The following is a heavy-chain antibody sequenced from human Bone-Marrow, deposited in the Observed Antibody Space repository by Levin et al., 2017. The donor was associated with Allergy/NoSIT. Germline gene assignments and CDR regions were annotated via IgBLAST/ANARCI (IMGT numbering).Heavy chain of an antibody. V-gene: IGHV3-23*01. Sequence: GGSLRLSCAASGFPFSSYAMSWVRQAPGKGLEWVATISGSGAGTDYAESVKGRFTISRDKSKNTLSLQMNSLRAEDTAVYYCAKEPGYSIGWGIDHWGQGTLVTVSS. D-gene: IGHD6-19*01. CDR1: GFPFSSYA. CDR3: AKEPGYSIGWGIDH. CDR2: ISGSGAGT. J-gene: IGHJ4*02.